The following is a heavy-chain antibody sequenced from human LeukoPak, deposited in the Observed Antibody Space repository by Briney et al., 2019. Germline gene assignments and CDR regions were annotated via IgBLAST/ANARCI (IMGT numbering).Heavy chain of an antibody. V-gene: IGHV3-30*02. CDR2: IRYDGSNK. D-gene: IGHD3-10*01. J-gene: IGHJ6*03. CDR1: GFTFSSYG. CDR3: AKVFSGSYFGNVYYYYYMDV. Sequence: PGGSLRLSCAASGFTFSSYGMHWVRQAPGKGLEWVAFIRYDGSNKYYADSVKGRFTISRDNSKNTQYLQMNSLRAEDTAVYYCAKVFSGSYFGNVYYYYYMDVWGKGTTVTISS.